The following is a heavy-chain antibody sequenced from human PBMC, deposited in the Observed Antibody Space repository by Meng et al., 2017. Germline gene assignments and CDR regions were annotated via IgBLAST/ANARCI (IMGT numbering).Heavy chain of an antibody. CDR3: AKDGGLAPFDY. CDR2: ISGSGGST. J-gene: IGHJ4*02. V-gene: IGHV3-23*01. Sequence: ETLSLTCAASGFTFSSYAMSWVRQAPGKGLEWVSAISGSGGSTYYADSVKGRFTIPRDKSKNTLYLQMNSLRAEDTAVYYCAKDGGLAPFDYWGQGTLVTVSS. D-gene: IGHD3/OR15-3a*01. CDR1: GFTFSSYA.